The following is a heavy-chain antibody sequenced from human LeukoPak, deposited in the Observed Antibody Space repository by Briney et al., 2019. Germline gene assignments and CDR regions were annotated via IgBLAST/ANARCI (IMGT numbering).Heavy chain of an antibody. CDR1: GFTFSSYA. CDR3: VRNLVVVPNGDWFDS. Sequence: GGSLRLSCAASGFTFSSYAMSWVRQAPGKGLEWVAGLKYDGIEKYHVGSVEGRFTISRDNAKNSLYLQMNSLSAEDTAVYYCVRNLVVVPNGDWFDSWGQGTLVTVSS. CDR2: LKYDGIEK. D-gene: IGHD2-15*01. V-gene: IGHV3-7*01. J-gene: IGHJ5*01.